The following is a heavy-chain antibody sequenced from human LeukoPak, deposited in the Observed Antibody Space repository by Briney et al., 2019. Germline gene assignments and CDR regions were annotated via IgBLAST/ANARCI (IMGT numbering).Heavy chain of an antibody. CDR3: AVVPAAIRHYYYMDV. CDR2: INHSGST. Sequence: SETLSLTCAVYGGSFSGYYWIWIRQPPGKGLEWIGEINHSGSTNYNPSLKSRVTISVDTSKNQFSLKLSSVTAADTAVYYCAVVPAAIRHYYYMDVWGKGTTVTVSS. V-gene: IGHV4-34*01. J-gene: IGHJ6*03. D-gene: IGHD2-2*01. CDR1: GGSFSGYY.